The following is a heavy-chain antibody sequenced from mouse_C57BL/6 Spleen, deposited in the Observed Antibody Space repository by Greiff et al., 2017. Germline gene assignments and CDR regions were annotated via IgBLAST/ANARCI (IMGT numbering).Heavy chain of an antibody. D-gene: IGHD2-4*01. J-gene: IGHJ2*01. Sequence: QVQLQQSGPELVKPGASVKISCKASGYAFSSSWMNWVKQRPGKGLEWIGRIYPGDGDTNYNGKFKGKATLTADKSSSTAYMQLSSLTSEDSAVYFCARGYYDYGRALDYWGQGTTLTVSS. CDR3: ARGYYDYGRALDY. V-gene: IGHV1-82*01. CDR1: GYAFSSSW. CDR2: IYPGDGDT.